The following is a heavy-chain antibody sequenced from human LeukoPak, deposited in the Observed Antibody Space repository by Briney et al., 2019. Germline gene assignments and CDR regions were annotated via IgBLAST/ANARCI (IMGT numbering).Heavy chain of an antibody. D-gene: IGHD2-15*01. J-gene: IGHJ6*02. CDR1: GGSISSYY. V-gene: IGHV4-4*07. CDR3: ARDVVVVAATKTPGSYYYYGMDV. CDR2: IYTSGST. Sequence: PSETLSLTCTVSGGSISSYYWSWIRRPAGKGLEWIGRIYTSGSTNYNPSLKSRVTMSVDTSKNQFSLKLSSVTAADTAVYYCARDVVVVAATKTPGSYYYYGMDVWGQGTTVTVSS.